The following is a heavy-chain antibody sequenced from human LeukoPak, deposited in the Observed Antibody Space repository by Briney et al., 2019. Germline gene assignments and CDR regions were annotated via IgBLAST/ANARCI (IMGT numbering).Heavy chain of an antibody. V-gene: IGHV3-48*04. CDR2: ISSSGSTI. CDR3: ARSPRHYHDSSGYSDY. Sequence: EGSLRLSCAASGFTFSSYGMSWVRQAPGKGLEWVSYISSSGSTIYYADSVKGRFTISRDNAKNSLYLQMNSLRAEDTAVYYCARSPRHYHDSSGYSDYWGQGTLVTVSS. D-gene: IGHD3-22*01. CDR1: GFTFSSYG. J-gene: IGHJ4*02.